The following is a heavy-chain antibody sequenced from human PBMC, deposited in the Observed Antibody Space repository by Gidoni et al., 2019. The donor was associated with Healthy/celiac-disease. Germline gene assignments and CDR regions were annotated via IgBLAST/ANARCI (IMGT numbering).Heavy chain of an antibody. Sequence: QVQLVQSGAEVKKPGASVKVSCKASGYTFTGYYMHWVRQAPGQGLEWMGWINPNSGGTNYAQKFQGRVTMTRDTSISTAYMELSRLRSDDTAVYYCARSPREAYNWNYYYYYGMDVWGQGTTVTVSS. J-gene: IGHJ6*02. CDR2: INPNSGGT. CDR3: ARSPREAYNWNYYYYYGMDV. D-gene: IGHD1-20*01. V-gene: IGHV1-2*02. CDR1: GYTFTGYY.